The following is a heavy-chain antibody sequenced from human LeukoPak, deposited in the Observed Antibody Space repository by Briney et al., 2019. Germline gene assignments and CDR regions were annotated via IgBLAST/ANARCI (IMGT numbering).Heavy chain of an antibody. V-gene: IGHV2-70*11. Sequence: SGPALVKPTQTLTLTCSFSGFSLSTSGMCVSWIRQPPGKALEWLARIDWDDDEHFSTPLKTRLTISKDTSKNQVVLTMTNMDPVDTATYYCARICITSDCHYAMDVWGQGTTVTVSS. CDR3: ARICITSDCHYAMDV. D-gene: IGHD2-21*02. CDR1: GFSLSTSGMC. CDR2: IDWDDDE. J-gene: IGHJ6*02.